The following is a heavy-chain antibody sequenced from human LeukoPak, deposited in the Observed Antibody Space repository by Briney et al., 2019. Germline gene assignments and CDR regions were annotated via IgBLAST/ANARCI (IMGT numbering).Heavy chain of an antibody. J-gene: IGHJ4*02. Sequence: SETLSLTCAVYGGSLSGYYWSWIRQPPGKGLEWIGEINRSGNTNYNPSLKSRLTMSLDMSKNHFSLKLTSVTAADTAVYYYARGCLESRCWSWGQGTLVTVSS. V-gene: IGHV4-34*01. D-gene: IGHD5/OR15-5a*01. CDR3: ARGCLESRCWS. CDR1: GGSLSGYY. CDR2: INRSGNT.